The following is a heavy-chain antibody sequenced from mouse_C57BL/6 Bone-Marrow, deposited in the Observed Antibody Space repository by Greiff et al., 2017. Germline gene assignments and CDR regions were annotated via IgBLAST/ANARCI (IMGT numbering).Heavy chain of an antibody. CDR3: GYYGSRWYFDV. Sequence: QVQLQQPGAELVRPGTSVKLSCKASGYTFTSYWMHWVKQRPGQGLEWIGVIDPSDSYTNYNQKFKGKATLTVDTSSSTAYMQRSSLTSEDSAVYYCGYYGSRWYFDVGGTGTTVTVSA. V-gene: IGHV1-59*01. CDR1: GYTFTSYW. D-gene: IGHD1-1*01. J-gene: IGHJ1*03. CDR2: IDPSDSYT.